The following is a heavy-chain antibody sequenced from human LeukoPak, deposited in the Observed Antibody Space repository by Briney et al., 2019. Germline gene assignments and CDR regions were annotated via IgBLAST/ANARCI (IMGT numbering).Heavy chain of an antibody. D-gene: IGHD4-17*01. J-gene: IGHJ4*02. V-gene: IGHV3-23*01. Sequence: GGSLRLSCAASGFTFSSYAMSWVRQAPGKGLEWVSAISGSGGSTYYADSMKGRFTISRDNSKNTLYLQMNSLRAEDTAVYYCARDYGDEFDYWGQGTLVTVSS. CDR2: ISGSGGST. CDR3: ARDYGDEFDY. CDR1: GFTFSSYA.